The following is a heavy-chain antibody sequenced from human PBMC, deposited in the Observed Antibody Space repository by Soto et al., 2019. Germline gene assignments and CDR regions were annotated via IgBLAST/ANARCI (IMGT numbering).Heavy chain of an antibody. CDR2: INPSGGST. CDR1: GYTFTSYY. D-gene: IGHD3-3*01. CDR3: ARETSFGVVSDYYYGMDV. V-gene: IGHV1-46*01. Sequence: ASVKVSCKASGYTFTSYYMHWVRQAPGQGLEWMGIINPSGGSTSYAQKFQGRVTMTRDTSTSTVYMELSSLRSEDTAVYYCARETSFGVVSDYYYGMDVWGQGTTVTVSS. J-gene: IGHJ6*02.